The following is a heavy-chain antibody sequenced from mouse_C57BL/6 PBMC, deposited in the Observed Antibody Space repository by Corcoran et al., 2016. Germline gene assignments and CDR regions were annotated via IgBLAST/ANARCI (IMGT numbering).Heavy chain of an antibody. CDR1: GYTVTDYE. D-gene: IGHD2-1*01. V-gene: IGHV1-15*01. J-gene: IGHJ4*01. Sequence: QVQLQQSGAELLWPGASVTLSCKASGYTVTDYEMHWVRQTPVPGLAWIVSIDPETGGTAYQQKFKGKAMLTTDKSSSTAYMELRSLTSEDSAVDYCTRRDYGNYLDAREHWGQGPSVTVPS. CDR2: IDPETGGT. CDR3: TRRDYGNYLDAREH.